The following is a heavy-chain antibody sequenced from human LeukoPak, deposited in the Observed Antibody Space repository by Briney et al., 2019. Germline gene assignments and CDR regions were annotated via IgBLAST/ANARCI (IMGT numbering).Heavy chain of an antibody. D-gene: IGHD3-22*01. CDR1: GGSISSGTYY. CDR3: ARHKVHGQAVIVVVPSPDWFFDL. CDR2: IYTTGTT. J-gene: IGHJ2*01. V-gene: IGHV4-61*02. Sequence: SETLSLTCSVSGGSISSGTYYWSWIRQPAGEGLEWIGRIYTTGTTSYNPSLKSRVTISVVTSKNQFSLRLTSVTAADTALYYCARHKVHGQAVIVVVPSPDWFFDLWGRGTLVAVSS.